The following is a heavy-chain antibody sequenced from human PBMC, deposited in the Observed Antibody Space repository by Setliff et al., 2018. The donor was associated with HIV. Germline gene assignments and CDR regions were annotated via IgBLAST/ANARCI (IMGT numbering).Heavy chain of an antibody. Sequence: GGSLRLSCAASGFSFSSYWIHWVRQAPGKGLVWVSRISADGSDTTYADSVKGRFTISRDNAKNTVYLQMNSLRAEDTALYYCSLGYCSGGSCYSDPEVAFDIWGQGTVVTVSS. V-gene: IGHV3-74*01. J-gene: IGHJ3*02. CDR3: SLGYCSGGSCYSDPEVAFDI. CDR1: GFSFSSYW. CDR2: ISADGSDT. D-gene: IGHD2-15*01.